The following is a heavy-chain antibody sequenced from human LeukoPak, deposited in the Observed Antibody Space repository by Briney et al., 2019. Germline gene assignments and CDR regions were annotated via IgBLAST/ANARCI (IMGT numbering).Heavy chain of an antibody. V-gene: IGHV3-30*18. J-gene: IGHJ3*02. CDR3: AKDDNAFDI. CDR2: MSNDGTNK. Sequence: PGRSLRHSCAASGFTFSNYDMHWVRQAPGKGLEWVAAMSNDGTNKYYADSVKGRFTISRDNSKNTLYLQMNSLRAEDTAVYYCAKDDNAFDIWGQGTMVTVSS. CDR1: GFTFSNYD.